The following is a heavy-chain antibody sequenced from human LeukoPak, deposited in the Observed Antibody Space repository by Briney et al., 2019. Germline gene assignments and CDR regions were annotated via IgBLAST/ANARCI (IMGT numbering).Heavy chain of an antibody. CDR2: IYFSGST. V-gene: IGHV4-39*01. D-gene: IGHD3-22*01. CDR1: GGSISSSDYY. CDR3: ARSDSSGSYWAFDY. Sequence: PSETLSLTCTVSGGSISSSDYYWDWIRQPPGKGLECIGNIYFSGSTYYNPSLKSRVTIFVDTSKNQLSLKLSSVTAADTAVYYCARSDSSGSYWAFDYWGQGTLVTVSS. J-gene: IGHJ4*02.